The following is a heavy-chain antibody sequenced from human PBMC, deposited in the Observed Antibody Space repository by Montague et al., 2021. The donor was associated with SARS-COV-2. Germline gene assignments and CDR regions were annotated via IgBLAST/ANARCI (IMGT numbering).Heavy chain of an antibody. Sequence: SETLSLTCTVSGGSISSYYWSWIRQPPGKGLEWIGYIYYSGSTNYNPSLKSRVTISVDTSKNQFSLKLSSVTAADTAVHYCAREGSGRGYYYYGMDVWGQGTTVTVSS. J-gene: IGHJ6*02. CDR2: IYYSGST. D-gene: IGHD3-10*01. CDR3: AREGSGRGYYYYGMDV. CDR1: GGSISSYY. V-gene: IGHV4-59*01.